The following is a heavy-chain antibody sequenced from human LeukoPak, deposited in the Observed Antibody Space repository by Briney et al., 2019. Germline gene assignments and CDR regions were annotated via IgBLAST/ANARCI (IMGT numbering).Heavy chain of an antibody. CDR1: GGSISSSNW. J-gene: IGHJ5*02. V-gene: IGHV4-4*02. Sequence: SETLSLTCAVSGGSISSSNWWSWVRQPPGKGLEWIGEIYHSGSTNYTPSVKSRVTISVDKSKNQFSLKLSSVTAADTAVYYCARLYSSGWYGYWFDPWGQGTLVTVSS. D-gene: IGHD6-19*01. CDR2: IYHSGST. CDR3: ARLYSSGWYGYWFDP.